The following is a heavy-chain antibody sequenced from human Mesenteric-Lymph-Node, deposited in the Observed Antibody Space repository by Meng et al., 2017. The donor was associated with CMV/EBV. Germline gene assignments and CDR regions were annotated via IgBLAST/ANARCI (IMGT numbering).Heavy chain of an antibody. J-gene: IGHJ5*02. CDR3: AREFAISKYYDSSGYYLFDP. CDR2: INSDGSSI. Sequence: GESLKISCAASGFTFSSYSMNWVRQAPGKGLLWVSRINSDGSSITYADSVKGRFTISRDNAKNTLYLQMNSLRAEDTAVYYCAREFAISKYYDSSGYYLFDPWGQGTLVTVSS. D-gene: IGHD3-22*01. CDR1: GFTFSSYS. V-gene: IGHV3-74*03.